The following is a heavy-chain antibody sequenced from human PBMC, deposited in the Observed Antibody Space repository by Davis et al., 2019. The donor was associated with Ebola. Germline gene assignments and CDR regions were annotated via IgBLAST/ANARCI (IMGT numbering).Heavy chain of an antibody. CDR3: ARGGFYYGSGRSLDH. Sequence: ASVKVSCKASGYLFSDYGISWVRQAPGQGLEWVGWISTKNDDTDYAQKFQARVTLTKETATTTAYLELKNLRSDDTATYFCARGGFYYGSGRSLDHWGQGTLVSVSS. CDR1: GYLFSDYG. D-gene: IGHD3-10*01. J-gene: IGHJ4*02. V-gene: IGHV1-18*01. CDR2: ISTKNDDT.